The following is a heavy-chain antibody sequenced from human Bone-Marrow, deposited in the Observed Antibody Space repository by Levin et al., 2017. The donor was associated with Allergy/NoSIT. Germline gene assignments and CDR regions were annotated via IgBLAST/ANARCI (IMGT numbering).Heavy chain of an antibody. Sequence: GESLKISCAASGFTFSSYAMSWVRQAPGKGLEWVSAISGSGGSTYYADSVKGRFTISRDNSKNTLYLQMNSLRAEDTAVYYCATPHTGNIQAYYYYYGMDVWGQGTTVTVSS. J-gene: IGHJ6*02. CDR1: GFTFSSYA. CDR3: ATPHTGNIQAYYYYYGMDV. V-gene: IGHV3-23*01. CDR2: ISGSGGST.